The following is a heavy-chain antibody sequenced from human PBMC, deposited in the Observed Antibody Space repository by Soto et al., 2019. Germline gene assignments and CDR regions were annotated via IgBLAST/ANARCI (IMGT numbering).Heavy chain of an antibody. D-gene: IGHD2-2*01. J-gene: IGHJ6*02. V-gene: IGHV1-69*01. CDR3: ARDGDCSSTSCHFLRYYYYGMDV. Sequence: QVQLVQSGAEVKKPGSSVKVSCKASGGTFSSYAISWVRQAPGQGLDWMGGIIPIFGTANYAQKFQGRVTITADESTSTAYMELSSLRSEDTAVYYCARDGDCSSTSCHFLRYYYYGMDVWGQGTTVTVSS. CDR1: GGTFSSYA. CDR2: IIPIFGTA.